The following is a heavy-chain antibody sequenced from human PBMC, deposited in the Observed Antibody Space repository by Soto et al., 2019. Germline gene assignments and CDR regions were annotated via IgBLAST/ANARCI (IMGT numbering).Heavy chain of an antibody. Sequence: EVQLVESGGGLVQPGGSLRLSCAASGFTFSSYSMNWVRQAPGKGLEWVSYISSSSSTIYYADSVKGQFTISRDNAKNSLYMQMNSLRAEDTAVYYCAREGSSGWNGLNWFDPWGQGTLVTVSS. V-gene: IGHV3-48*01. CDR2: ISSSSSTI. CDR3: AREGSSGWNGLNWFDP. D-gene: IGHD6-19*01. CDR1: GFTFSSYS. J-gene: IGHJ5*02.